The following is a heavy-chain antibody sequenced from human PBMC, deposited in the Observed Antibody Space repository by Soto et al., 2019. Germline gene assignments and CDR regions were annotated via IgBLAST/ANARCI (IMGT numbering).Heavy chain of an antibody. D-gene: IGHD2-2*02. Sequence: SLRLSCTASGFTFGDYAMSWFRQAPEKGLEWVGFIRSKAYGGTTEYAASVKGRFTISRDDSKSIAYLQMNSLKTEDTAVYYCTRAPPIGYCSSTSCYTYCSGGSCYSDAFDIWGQGTMVTVSS. CDR1: GFTFGDYA. CDR3: TRAPPIGYCSSTSCYTYCSGGSCYSDAFDI. J-gene: IGHJ3*02. CDR2: IRSKAYGGTT. V-gene: IGHV3-49*03.